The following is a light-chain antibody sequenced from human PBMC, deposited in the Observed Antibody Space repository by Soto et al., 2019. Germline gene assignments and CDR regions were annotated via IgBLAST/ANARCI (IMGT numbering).Light chain of an antibody. CDR3: QQYSTYPYT. Sequence: DLQMTQSPSTLSASVGDRVIITCRASQSINSWLAWYQQKPGKAPKLLIYKASNLESGVPSRFSGSTSGTEFTLTISCLQPDDFATYYCQQYSTYPYTFGQGTKL. CDR2: KAS. J-gene: IGKJ2*01. CDR1: QSINSW. V-gene: IGKV1-5*03.